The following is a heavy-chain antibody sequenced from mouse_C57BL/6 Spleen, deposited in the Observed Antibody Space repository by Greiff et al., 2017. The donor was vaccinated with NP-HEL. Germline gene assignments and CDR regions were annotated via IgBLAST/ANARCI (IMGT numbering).Heavy chain of an antibody. D-gene: IGHD1-1*01. CDR3: ARRAVVDYYAMDD. V-gene: IGHV1-22*01. CDR1: GYTFTDYY. CDR2: INPNNGGT. Sequence: EVKLMESGPELVKPGASVKMSCKASGYTFTDYYMPWVKQSPGKSLEWIGYINPNNGGTSYNQKFKGKATLTVNKSSSTAYMELRSLTSEDSAVYYCARRAVVDYYAMDDWGQGTSVTVSS. J-gene: IGHJ4*01.